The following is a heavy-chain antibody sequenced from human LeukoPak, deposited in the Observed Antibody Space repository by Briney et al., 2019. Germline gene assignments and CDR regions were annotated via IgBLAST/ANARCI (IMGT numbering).Heavy chain of an antibody. V-gene: IGHV3-30*03. CDR3: TTNDYTRGY. J-gene: IGHJ4*02. CDR2: ISYDGSNK. CDR1: GFTFSSYG. Sequence: PGGSLRLSCAASGFTFSSYGMHWVRQAPGKGLEWVAVISYDGSNKYYADSVKGRFTISRDNSKNTLYLQMNSLKTEDTAVYYCTTNDYTRGYWGQGTLVTVSS. D-gene: IGHD4-11*01.